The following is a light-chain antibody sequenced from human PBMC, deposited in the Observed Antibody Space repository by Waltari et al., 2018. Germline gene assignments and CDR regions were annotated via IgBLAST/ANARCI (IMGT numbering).Light chain of an antibody. V-gene: IGKV3-15*01. CDR1: QSVYSN. CDR3: QQYNKWPPRT. Sequence: EIVMTQSPATLSVSPGERATLPCRASQSVYSNLAWYQQKPGQAPRLLIYGASTRATGISARFSGSGSGTEFTLTISSLQSEDFAVYYCQQYNKWPPRTFGQGTKVEIK. CDR2: GAS. J-gene: IGKJ1*01.